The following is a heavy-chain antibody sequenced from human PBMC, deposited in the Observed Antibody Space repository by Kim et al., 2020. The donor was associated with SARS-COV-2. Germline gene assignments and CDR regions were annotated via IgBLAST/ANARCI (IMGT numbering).Heavy chain of an antibody. V-gene: IGHV4-34*01. CDR1: GESLSDYF. CDR2: INHSGIN. Sequence: SETLSLTCAVYGESLSDYFWTWIRQAPGQGLEWIGEINHSGINDYNPSLKSRVTISVDTSRNQFSLRLNSVTAADTAVYYCGRGDGGGWYLDY. CDR3: GRGDGGGWYLDY. J-gene: IGHJ4*01. D-gene: IGHD6-19*01.